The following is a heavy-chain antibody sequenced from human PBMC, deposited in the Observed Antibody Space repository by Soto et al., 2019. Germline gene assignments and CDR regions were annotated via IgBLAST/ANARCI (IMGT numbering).Heavy chain of an antibody. Sequence: GGSLRLSCAASGFTFSSYAMSWVRQASGKGLEWVSAISGSGGSTYYADSVKGRFTISRDNSKNTLYLQTNSLRAEDTAVYYCAKDSYDYGDYYFDYWGQGALVTVSS. J-gene: IGHJ4*02. CDR1: GFTFSSYA. D-gene: IGHD4-17*01. V-gene: IGHV3-23*01. CDR2: ISGSGGST. CDR3: AKDSYDYGDYYFDY.